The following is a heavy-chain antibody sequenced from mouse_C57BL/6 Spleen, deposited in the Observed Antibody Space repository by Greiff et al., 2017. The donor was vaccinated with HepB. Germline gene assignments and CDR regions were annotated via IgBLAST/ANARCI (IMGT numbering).Heavy chain of an antibody. CDR2: INPSTGGT. CDR3: ANYYDYAFDY. CDR1: GYSFTGYY. J-gene: IGHJ2*01. V-gene: IGHV1-42*01. Sequence: VQLKESGPELVKPGASVKISCKASGYSFTGYYMNWVKQSPEKSLEWIGEINPSTGGTTYNQKFKAKATLTVDKSSSTAYMQLKSLTSEDSAVYYCANYYDYAFDYWGQGTTLTVSS. D-gene: IGHD2-4*01.